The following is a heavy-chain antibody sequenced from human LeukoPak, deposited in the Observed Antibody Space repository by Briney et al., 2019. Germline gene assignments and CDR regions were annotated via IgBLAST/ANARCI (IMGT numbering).Heavy chain of an antibody. CDR1: GFTVSSNY. CDR2: IYSSGTS. Sequence: GGSLRLSCAASGFTVSSNYMSWVRQAPGKGLEWVSVIYSSGTSYYGDSVKGRFTISRDNSKNTLYLQMNSLRTEDTAVYYCARAGQQLDYDAFDIWGQGTMVTVSS. D-gene: IGHD6-13*01. CDR3: ARAGQQLDYDAFDI. J-gene: IGHJ3*02. V-gene: IGHV3-53*01.